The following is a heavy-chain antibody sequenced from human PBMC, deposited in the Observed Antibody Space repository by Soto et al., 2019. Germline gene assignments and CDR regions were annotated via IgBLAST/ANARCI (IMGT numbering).Heavy chain of an antibody. V-gene: IGHV3-23*01. CDR1: GFTFSSYA. CDR3: AKVRGWGGPNWYFDL. J-gene: IGHJ2*01. CDR2: ISGSGGST. Sequence: GGSLRLSCAASGFTFSSYAMSWVRQAPGKGLEWVSAISGSGGSTYYADSVKGRFTISRDNSKNTLYLQMNSLSAEDTAVYYCAKVRGWGGPNWYFDLWGRGTLVTVSS. D-gene: IGHD3-16*01.